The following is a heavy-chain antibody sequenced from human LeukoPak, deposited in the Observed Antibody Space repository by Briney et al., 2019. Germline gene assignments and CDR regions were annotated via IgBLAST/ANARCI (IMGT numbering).Heavy chain of an antibody. CDR2: FDPEDGEI. V-gene: IGHV1-24*01. CDR1: GYNFTELS. D-gene: IGHD1-26*01. CDR3: ARVVSGGAFDI. J-gene: IGHJ3*02. Sequence: ASVKVSCKVSGYNFTELSMHWVRQAPGKGLEWMGGFDPEDGEIIYAQKFQGRVTMTEDTSTDTAYMELSSLRSEDTAVYYCARVVSGGAFDIWGQGTMVTVSS.